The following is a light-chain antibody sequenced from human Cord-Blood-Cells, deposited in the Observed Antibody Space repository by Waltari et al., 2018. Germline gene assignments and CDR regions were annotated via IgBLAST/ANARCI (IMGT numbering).Light chain of an antibody. Sequence: EIVMTQSPATLSVSPGERATLSCRASQSVSSNLAWYQQKPGQAPRLLICGASTRATGIPARFSGSGSGTEFTLTISSLQSEDFAVYYCQQYNSWPRTFGQGTKVEIK. CDR2: GAS. CDR3: QQYNSWPRT. J-gene: IGKJ1*01. V-gene: IGKV3-15*01. CDR1: QSVSSN.